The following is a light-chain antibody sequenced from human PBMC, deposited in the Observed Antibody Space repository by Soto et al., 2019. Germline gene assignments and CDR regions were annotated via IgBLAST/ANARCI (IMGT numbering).Light chain of an antibody. CDR3: QQSYSTTHT. V-gene: IGKV1-39*01. CDR2: AAS. Sequence: DIQMTQSPSSLSASVGDRVTITCRASQSISSYLNWYQQKPGKAPKLLIYAASSLQSGVPSRFSGSGSGTDFALTISSLQPEDFATYYCQQSYSTTHTFGQGTKV. J-gene: IGKJ2*01. CDR1: QSISSY.